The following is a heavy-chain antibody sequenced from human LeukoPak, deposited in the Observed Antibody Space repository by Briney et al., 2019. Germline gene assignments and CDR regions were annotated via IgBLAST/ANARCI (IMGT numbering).Heavy chain of an antibody. CDR1: GGSISSSSAY. D-gene: IGHD5-12*01. CDR2: IYYGGST. Sequence: PSETLSLTCTVSGGSISSSSAYWGWIRQPPGKGLEWIGYIYYGGSTKYNPSLKSRVTISVDTSKNQFSLKLSSMTAADTAVYYCARGNRGYDPIDYWGQGTLVTVSS. CDR3: ARGNRGYDPIDY. J-gene: IGHJ4*02. V-gene: IGHV4-61*05.